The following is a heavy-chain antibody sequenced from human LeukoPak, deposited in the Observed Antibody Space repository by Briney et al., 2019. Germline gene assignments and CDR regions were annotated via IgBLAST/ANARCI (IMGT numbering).Heavy chain of an antibody. CDR3: ARDEADILTGYYRYYFDY. CDR2: IWYDGSNK. Sequence: GGSLRLSCAACGFTFSSYGMHWVRQAPGKGLEWVAVIWYDGSNKYYADSVKGRFTISRDNSKNTLYLQMNSLRAEDTAVYYCARDEADILTGYYRYYFDYWGQGTLVTVSS. CDR1: GFTFSSYG. J-gene: IGHJ4*02. D-gene: IGHD3-9*01. V-gene: IGHV3-33*01.